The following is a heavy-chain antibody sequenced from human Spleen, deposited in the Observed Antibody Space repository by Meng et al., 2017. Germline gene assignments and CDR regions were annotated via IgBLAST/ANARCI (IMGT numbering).Heavy chain of an antibody. V-gene: IGHV4-39*07. CDR2: MFYSGST. CDR1: GGSIGSNGHY. Sequence: SETLSLTCTVSGGSIGSNGHYWGWIRQPPGRGLEWIGSMFYSGSTYYYPPLKSRVTISVDTSKNQFSLKLSSVTAADTAVYYCASRPKLRYFDWSGDYWGQGTLVTVSS. D-gene: IGHD3-9*01. CDR3: ASRPKLRYFDWSGDY. J-gene: IGHJ4*02.